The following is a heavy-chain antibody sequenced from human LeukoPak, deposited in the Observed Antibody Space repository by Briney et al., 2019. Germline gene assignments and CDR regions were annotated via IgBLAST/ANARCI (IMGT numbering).Heavy chain of an antibody. D-gene: IGHD2-2*01. J-gene: IGHJ4*02. CDR1: GFTFSSYA. CDR3: AKGSTPSCYSPLDS. Sequence: GGSLRLSCAASGFTFSSYAMSWVRQAPEKGLEWVSTISGSGGGTYYADSVKGRFIISRDNSKNTLFLQMNGLRAEDTAVYHCAKGSTPSCYSPLDSWGQGTLVSVSS. V-gene: IGHV3-23*01. CDR2: ISGSGGGT.